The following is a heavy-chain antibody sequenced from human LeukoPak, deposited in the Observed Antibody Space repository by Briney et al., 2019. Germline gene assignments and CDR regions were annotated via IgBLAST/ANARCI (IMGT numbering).Heavy chain of an antibody. J-gene: IGHJ2*01. Sequence: GGSLRLSCSASGFTFSRHGMHWVRQAPGKGLEWVAVIGDTGRARYYADSVKGRFTTSRDNSQNTLYLEMNSLRYDDTALYYCAREAAWGNWYFDLWGRGTLVTVSS. V-gene: IGHV3-30*03. CDR1: GFTFSRHG. D-gene: IGHD3-16*01. CDR3: AREAAWGNWYFDL. CDR2: IGDTGRAR.